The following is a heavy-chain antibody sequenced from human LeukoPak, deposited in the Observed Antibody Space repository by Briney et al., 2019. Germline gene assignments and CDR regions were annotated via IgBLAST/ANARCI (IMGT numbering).Heavy chain of an antibody. Sequence: SETLSLTCAVYGGSFSGYYWSWIRQPPGKGLEWIEEINHSGSTNYNPSLKSRVTISVDTSKNQFSLKLSSVIAADTAVYYCARPMGYCSSTSCYTSPLDYWGQGTLVTVSS. J-gene: IGHJ4*02. CDR3: ARPMGYCSSTSCYTSPLDY. CDR1: GGSFSGYY. CDR2: INHSGST. D-gene: IGHD2-2*02. V-gene: IGHV4-34*01.